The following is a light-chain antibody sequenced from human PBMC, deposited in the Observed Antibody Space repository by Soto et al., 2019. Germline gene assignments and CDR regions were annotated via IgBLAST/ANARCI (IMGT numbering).Light chain of an antibody. V-gene: IGKV3-15*01. CDR3: QQYYNWPPLT. CDR2: GAS. CDR1: QSVSSN. Sequence: EIVMTQSPATLSVSPGERATLSCRASQSVSSNLAWYQQKPGQAPRLLIYGASTRSTGITARFSGSGSGTEFTLTISSLQSEDFAVYYCQQYYNWPPLTFGGGTKVEIK. J-gene: IGKJ4*01.